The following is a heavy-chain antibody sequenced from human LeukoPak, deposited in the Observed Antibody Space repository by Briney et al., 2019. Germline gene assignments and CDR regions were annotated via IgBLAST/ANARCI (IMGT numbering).Heavy chain of an antibody. D-gene: IGHD1-26*01. Sequence: SETLSLTCTVSGGSISSGDYYWSWIRQPPGKGLEWIGYIYYSGSTYYNPSLKSRVTISVDTSKNQFSLKLSSVTAADTAVYYCARDRLIVGATRGAFDIWGQGTMVTVSS. J-gene: IGHJ3*02. CDR3: ARDRLIVGATRGAFDI. CDR1: GGSISSGDYY. CDR2: IYYSGST. V-gene: IGHV4-30-4*01.